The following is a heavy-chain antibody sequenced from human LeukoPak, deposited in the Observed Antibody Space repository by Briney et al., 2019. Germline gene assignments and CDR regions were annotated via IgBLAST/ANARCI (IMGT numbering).Heavy chain of an antibody. CDR3: ATESVCSSTSCHTANWFDP. CDR2: FDPEDGET. Sequence: ASVKVSCKVSGYTLTELSMHWVRQAPGKGLEWMGGFDPEDGETIYAQKFQGRVTMTEDASTDTAYMELSSLRSEDTAVYYCATESVCSSTSCHTANWFDPWGQGTLVTVSS. CDR1: GYTLTELS. J-gene: IGHJ5*02. V-gene: IGHV1-24*01. D-gene: IGHD2-2*01.